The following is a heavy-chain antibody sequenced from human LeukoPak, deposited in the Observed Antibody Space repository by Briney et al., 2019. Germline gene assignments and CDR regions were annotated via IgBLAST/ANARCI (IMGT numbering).Heavy chain of an antibody. V-gene: IGHV3-23*01. J-gene: IGHJ4*02. Sequence: GGSLRLSCASSGFTFSNYAMNWGRQAPGKGLEWVSSISGSGGSTYFAGSVKGRVTISRDNSKNTMYMQMNSLRVEDTAVYSCAKGGQNYDFWRFDYWGQGSLVTVSS. CDR3: AKGGQNYDFWRFDY. CDR1: GFTFSNYA. D-gene: IGHD3-3*01. CDR2: ISGSGGST.